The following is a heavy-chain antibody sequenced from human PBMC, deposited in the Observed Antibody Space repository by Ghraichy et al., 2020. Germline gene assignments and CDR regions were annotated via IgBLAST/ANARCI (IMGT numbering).Heavy chain of an antibody. V-gene: IGHV1-18*04. J-gene: IGHJ5*02. CDR1: GYTFTGYG. CDR3: ARDWDCRYGSCRNCFDP. Sequence: ASVKVSCKASGYTFTGYGISWVRQAPGQGLEWMGWISASNGNTNFAQKFQGRVTMTTDTSTSTAFMELSSLRSDDTAVYYCARDWDCRYGSCRNCFDPWGQGTLVIVSS. CDR2: ISASNGNT. D-gene: IGHD2-15*01.